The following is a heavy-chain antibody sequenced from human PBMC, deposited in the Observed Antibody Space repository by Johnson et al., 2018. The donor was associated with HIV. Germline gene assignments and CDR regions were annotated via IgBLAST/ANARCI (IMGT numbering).Heavy chain of an antibody. Sequence: VQLVESGGGLVQPGGSLRLSCAASGFTFSSYAMSWVRQAPGKGLEWVSVIYSGGSTYYADSVKGRFTISRDNSKNTLYLQMNSLRAEDTAVYYCARGLIIQLWLQAAFDIWGQGTMVTVSS. CDR1: GFTFSSYA. V-gene: IGHV3-66*01. J-gene: IGHJ3*02. CDR3: ARGLIIQLWLQAAFDI. D-gene: IGHD5-18*01. CDR2: IYSGGST.